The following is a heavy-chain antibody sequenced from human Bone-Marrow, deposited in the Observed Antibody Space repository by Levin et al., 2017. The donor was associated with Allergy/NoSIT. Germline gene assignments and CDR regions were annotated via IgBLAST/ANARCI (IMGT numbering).Heavy chain of an antibody. D-gene: IGHD1-7*01. CDR3: AREFELELRGRWFDP. J-gene: IGHJ5*02. CDR1: GFTFSSYG. V-gene: IGHV3-33*01. CDR2: IWYDGSNK. Sequence: GGSLRLSCAASGFTFSSYGMHWVRQAPGKGLEWVAVIWYDGSNKYYADSVKGRFTISRDNSKNTLYLQMNSLRAEDTAVYYCAREFELELRGRWFDPWGQGTLVTVSS.